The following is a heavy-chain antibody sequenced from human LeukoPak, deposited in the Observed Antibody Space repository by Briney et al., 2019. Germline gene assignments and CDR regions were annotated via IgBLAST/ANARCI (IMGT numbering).Heavy chain of an antibody. V-gene: IGHV3-30*04. J-gene: IGHJ3*02. CDR1: GFDFSIFA. CDR2: ISHNAHFT. Sequence: GGSLRLSCAASGFDFSIFALHWVRQAPGKGLEWVATISHNAHFTNYADSVKGRFTISRDNSKNMLHLQMDSLRAKETAVYYCAREMRLPHNEILIDRRAFDIWGQGTMVTVSS. CDR3: AREMRLPHNEILIDRRAFDI. D-gene: IGHD3-9*01.